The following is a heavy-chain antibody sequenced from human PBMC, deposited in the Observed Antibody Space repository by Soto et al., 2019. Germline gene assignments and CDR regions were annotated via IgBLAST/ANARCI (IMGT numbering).Heavy chain of an antibody. J-gene: IGHJ4*02. CDR3: ARSSTFGGVIVYYFDY. CDR2: INWNGGST. D-gene: IGHD3-16*02. V-gene: IGHV3-20*01. Sequence: GGSLRLSCAASGFTFDDYGMGWVRQAPGKGLEWVSGINWNGGSTGYADSVKGRFTISRDNAKNSLYLQMNSLRAEDTALYHCARSSTFGGVIVYYFDYWGQGTPVTVSS. CDR1: GFTFDDYG.